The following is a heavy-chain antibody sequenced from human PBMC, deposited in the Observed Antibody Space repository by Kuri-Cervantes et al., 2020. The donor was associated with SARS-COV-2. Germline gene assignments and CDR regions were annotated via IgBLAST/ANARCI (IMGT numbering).Heavy chain of an antibody. Sequence: GESLKISCKASGYTFTSYAMHWVRQAPGQRLEWMGWINAGNGNTKYSQKFQGRVTITRDTSASTAYMELSSLRSEDTAVYYCATTSGYCSGGSCHGNYWGQGTLVTVSS. CDR3: ATTSGYCSGGSCHGNY. CDR2: INAGNGNT. CDR1: GYTFTSYA. J-gene: IGHJ4*02. D-gene: IGHD2-15*01. V-gene: IGHV1-3*01.